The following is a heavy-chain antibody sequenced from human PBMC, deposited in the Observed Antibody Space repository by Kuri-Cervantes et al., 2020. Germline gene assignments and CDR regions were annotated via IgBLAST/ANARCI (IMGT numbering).Heavy chain of an antibody. CDR2: MNPNSGNT. Sequence: ASVKVSCKASGYTFTSYDINWVRQATGQGLEWMGWMNPNSGNTGYAQKVQGRVTMTRNTSISTAYMELSSLRSEDTAVYYCARGRSGYDLKGNWFDPWGQGTLVTVSS. V-gene: IGHV1-8*01. CDR1: GYTFTSYD. CDR3: ARGRSGYDLKGNWFDP. D-gene: IGHD5-12*01. J-gene: IGHJ5*02.